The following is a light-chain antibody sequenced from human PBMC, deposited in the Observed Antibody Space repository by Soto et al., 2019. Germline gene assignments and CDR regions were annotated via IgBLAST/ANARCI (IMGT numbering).Light chain of an antibody. CDR2: DAS. V-gene: IGKV1-33*01. Sequence: DIQMTQSPSSLSASVGDRVTITCQASQNINNYLNWYQQKPGRAPKLLIYDASNLEAGVPSRSRGSGSGTDFTFTISCLQPEDIATYYCQQYENLPTFGQGTRLEIK. J-gene: IGKJ5*01. CDR1: QNINNY. CDR3: QQYENLPT.